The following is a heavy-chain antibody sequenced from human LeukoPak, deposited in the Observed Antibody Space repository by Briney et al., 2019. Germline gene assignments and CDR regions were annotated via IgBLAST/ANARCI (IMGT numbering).Heavy chain of an antibody. J-gene: IGHJ4*02. CDR2: ISGSGGST. CDR3: ARVVYDFWSAYDY. V-gene: IGHV3-23*01. D-gene: IGHD3-3*01. Sequence: GGSLRLSCAVSGFIFSNYAMNWVRQAPGKGLEWVSAISGSGGSTYYADSVKGRFTISRDNSKNTLYLQMNSLRAEDTALYYCARVVYDFWSAYDYWGQGTLVTVSS. CDR1: GFIFSNYA.